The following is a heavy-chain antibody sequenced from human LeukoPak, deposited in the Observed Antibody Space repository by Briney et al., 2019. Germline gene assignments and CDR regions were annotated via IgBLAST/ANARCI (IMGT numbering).Heavy chain of an antibody. V-gene: IGHV4-39*01. CDR2: IYYSGST. CDR1: GFTFSSYE. J-gene: IGHJ4*02. D-gene: IGHD6-13*01. Sequence: GSLRLSCAASGFTFSSYEMNWVRQPPGKGLEWIGTIYYSGSTYYNPSLKSRVTITVDKSKNQFSLKLSSVIAADTALYYCARHSLTRQHLVPVPDYWGQGTLVTVSS. CDR3: ARHSLTRQHLVPVPDY.